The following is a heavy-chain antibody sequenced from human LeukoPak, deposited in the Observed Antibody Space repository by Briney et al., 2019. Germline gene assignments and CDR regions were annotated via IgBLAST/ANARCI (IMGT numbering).Heavy chain of an antibody. CDR3: AELGITMIGGV. Sequence: GGSLRLSCAASGFTFNRYNMNWVRRAPGKGLEWVSSISTSSSYIYYADSVRGRYTISRDNAKNSLYLQMNSLRAEDTAVYYCAELGITMIGGVWGKGTTVTIS. V-gene: IGHV3-21*01. D-gene: IGHD3-10*02. CDR1: GFTFNRYN. J-gene: IGHJ6*03. CDR2: ISTSSSYI.